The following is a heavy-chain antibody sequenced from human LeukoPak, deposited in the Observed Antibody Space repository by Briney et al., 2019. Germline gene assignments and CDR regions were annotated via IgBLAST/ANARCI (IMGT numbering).Heavy chain of an antibody. V-gene: IGHV4-30-4*08. CDR2: IYYSGST. J-gene: IGHJ5*02. CDR3: ARGDYYGSGSYH. Sequence: PSQTLFLTCTVSGGSISSGDYYWSWIRQPPGKGLEWIGYIYYSGSTYYNPSLKSRVTISVDTSKNQFSLKLSSVTAADTAVYYCARGDYYGSGSYHWGQGTLVTVSS. D-gene: IGHD3-10*01. CDR1: GGSISSGDYY.